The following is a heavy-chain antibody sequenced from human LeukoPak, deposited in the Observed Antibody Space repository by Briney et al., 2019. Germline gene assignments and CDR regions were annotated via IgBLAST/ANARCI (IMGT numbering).Heavy chain of an antibody. CDR2: IIPIFGTA. CDR1: GGTFSSYA. J-gene: IGHJ5*02. CDR3: ARVGGGSYFGWFDP. Sequence: ASVKVSCKASGGTFSSYAISWVRQAPGQGLEWMGGIIPIFGTANYAQKFQGRVTITTDESTSTAYMELSSLRSEDTAVSYCARVGGGSYFGWFDPWGQGSLVTVSS. V-gene: IGHV1-69*05. D-gene: IGHD1-26*01.